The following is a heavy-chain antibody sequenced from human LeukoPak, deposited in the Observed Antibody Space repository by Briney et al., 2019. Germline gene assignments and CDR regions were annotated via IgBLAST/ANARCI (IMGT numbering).Heavy chain of an antibody. D-gene: IGHD4-17*01. Sequence: GGSLRLSCEGSAFIFSGHWMNWVRQTPGKGLEWVASIKEDGSEKHYVDSVKGRFTISRDNAKNSLYLQMNSLRAEDTAVYYCARGRDYGDSGDYWGQGTLVTVSS. J-gene: IGHJ4*02. CDR2: IKEDGSEK. CDR1: AFIFSGHW. V-gene: IGHV3-7*03. CDR3: ARGRDYGDSGDY.